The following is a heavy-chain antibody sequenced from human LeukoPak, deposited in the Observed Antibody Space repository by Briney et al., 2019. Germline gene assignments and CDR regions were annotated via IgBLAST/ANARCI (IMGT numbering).Heavy chain of an antibody. CDR1: GFTFSNAW. Sequence: GGSLRLSCAASGFTFSNAWMSWVRQAPGKGLEWVSYISSSGSTIYYADSVKGRFTISRDNAKNSLYLQMNSLRAEDTAVYYCARVGHYYDSSGYNDAFDIWGQGTMVTVSS. J-gene: IGHJ3*02. V-gene: IGHV3-11*04. CDR3: ARVGHYYDSSGYNDAFDI. D-gene: IGHD3-22*01. CDR2: ISSSGSTI.